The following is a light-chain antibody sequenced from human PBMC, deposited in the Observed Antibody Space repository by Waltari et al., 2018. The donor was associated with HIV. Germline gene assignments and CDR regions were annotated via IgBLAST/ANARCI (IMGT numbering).Light chain of an antibody. CDR2: GVS. J-gene: IGKJ2*01. CDR3: QQLSTYPYS. Sequence: DIRLTQSPLFLSASVGDRLTLTCRASQDLTTSLAWYQQRPQSAPKLLIYGVSTLHTDVPSRFRGSGSGTEFALTITGLQPEDFATYFCQQLSTYPYSFGQGTRLAI. CDR1: QDLTTS. V-gene: IGKV1-9*01.